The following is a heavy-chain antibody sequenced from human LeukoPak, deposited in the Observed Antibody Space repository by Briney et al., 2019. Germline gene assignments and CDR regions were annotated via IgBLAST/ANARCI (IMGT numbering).Heavy chain of an antibody. Sequence: PSETLSLTCTVSGGSVSSYYWSWIRQPPGKGLEWIGYIYNSESTKYNSSLESRVTLSVDTSKNQLSLKLTSVIAEDTAVYYCARFHSGPCSWYVLLYFDRWGRGTLVTVSS. J-gene: IGHJ2*01. D-gene: IGHD6-13*01. V-gene: IGHV4-4*09. CDR3: ARFHSGPCSWYVLLYFDR. CDR1: GGSVSSYY. CDR2: IYNSEST.